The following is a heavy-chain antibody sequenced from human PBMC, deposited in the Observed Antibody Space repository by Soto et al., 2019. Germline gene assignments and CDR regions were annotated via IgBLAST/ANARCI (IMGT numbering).Heavy chain of an antibody. V-gene: IGHV4-39*01. CDR2: IYYSGST. D-gene: IGHD3-10*01. CDR1: GGSISSSSYY. J-gene: IGHJ6*02. Sequence: SETLSLTCTVSGGSISSSSYYWGWIRQPPGKGLEWIGSIYYSGSTYYNPSLKSRVTISVDTSKNQFSLKLGSVTAADTAVYYWARSPVFPIMFRGVIINYYYYGMDVWGQGTRVTVSS. CDR3: ARSPVFPIMFRGVIINYYYYGMDV.